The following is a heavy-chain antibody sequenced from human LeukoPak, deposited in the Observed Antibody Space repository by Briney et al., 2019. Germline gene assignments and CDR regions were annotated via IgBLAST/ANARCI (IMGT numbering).Heavy chain of an antibody. CDR1: GFTFSSYG. J-gene: IGHJ4*02. V-gene: IGHV3-23*01. CDR3: AKEEGIAAAGTNSDY. CDR2: ISGSGGST. D-gene: IGHD6-13*01. Sequence: GGSLRLSCAASGFTFSSYGMHWVRQAPWKGLEWVSAISGSGGSTYYADSVKGRFTISRDNSKNTLYLQMNSLRAEDTAVYYCAKEEGIAAAGTNSDYWGQGTLVTVSS.